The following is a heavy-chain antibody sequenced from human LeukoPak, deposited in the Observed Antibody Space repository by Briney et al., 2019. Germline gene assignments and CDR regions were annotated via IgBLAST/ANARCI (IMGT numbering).Heavy chain of an antibody. V-gene: IGHV3-11*03. J-gene: IGHJ4*02. D-gene: IGHD3-22*01. CDR2: ISGGSSYT. CDR3: ASRGDTSGYYYFDY. CDR1: GFTFSDYY. Sequence: GGSLRLSCAASGFTFSDYYMTWIRQAPGKGLEWVSYISGGSSYTNYADSVKGRFTISRDNAKNSLNLQMNSLRAEDTAVYYCASRGDTSGYYYFDYWGQGTLVTVSS.